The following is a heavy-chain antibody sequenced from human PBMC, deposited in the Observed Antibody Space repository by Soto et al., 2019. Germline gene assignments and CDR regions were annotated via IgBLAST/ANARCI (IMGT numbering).Heavy chain of an antibody. CDR3: ARGGGGWGLKGERGMDV. V-gene: IGHV1-46*01. Sequence: QVQLVQSGAEVKKPGASVKVSCKASGYTFTSYYMHWVRQAPGQGLEWMGIINPSGGSTSYAQKFRGRVTMPRDTATSTVYWELSGLRSEDTAVYYCARGGGGWGLKGERGMDVWGQGTTVTVSS. J-gene: IGHJ6*02. D-gene: IGHD1-26*01. CDR1: GYTFTSYY. CDR2: INPSGGST.